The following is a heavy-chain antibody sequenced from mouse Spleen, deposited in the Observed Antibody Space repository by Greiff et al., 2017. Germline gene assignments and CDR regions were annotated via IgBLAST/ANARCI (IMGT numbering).Heavy chain of an antibody. J-gene: IGHJ3*01. CDR3: AKSERVYYGSAWFAY. CDR1: GYTFTDYN. D-gene: IGHD1-2*01. V-gene: IGHV1-18*01. Sequence: VQLKQSGPELVKPGASVKIPCKASGYTFTDYNMDWVKQSHGKSLEWIGDINPNNGGTIYNQKFKGKATLTVDKSSSTAYMELRSLTSEDTAVYYCAKSERVYYGSAWFAYWGQGTLVTVSA. CDR2: INPNNGGT.